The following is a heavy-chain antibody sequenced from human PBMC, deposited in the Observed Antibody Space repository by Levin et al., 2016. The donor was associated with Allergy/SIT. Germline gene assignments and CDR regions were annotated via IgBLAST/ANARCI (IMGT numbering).Heavy chain of an antibody. CDR2: ISRTVTKV. CDR1: GFAFSQYA. Sequence: GESLKISCTASGFAFSQYAMNWVRQAPGKGLQWVSAISRTVTKVYYADSVRGRFTISRDNAKNSLYLEMNSLRDEDTAVYFCARADNTGWYFFDHWGQGALVTVSS. J-gene: IGHJ4*02. V-gene: IGHV3-21*01. D-gene: IGHD6-19*01. CDR3: ARADNTGWYFFDH.